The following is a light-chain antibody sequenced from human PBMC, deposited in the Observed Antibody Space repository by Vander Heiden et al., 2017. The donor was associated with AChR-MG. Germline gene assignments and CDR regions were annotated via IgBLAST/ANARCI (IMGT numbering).Light chain of an antibody. CDR1: QSVSSNY. CDR2: GAS. CDR3: QQYGTSPQT. J-gene: IGKJ1*01. V-gene: IGKV3-20*01. Sequence: EIVLTQSPGTLSLSPGERATLSCGASQSVSSNYLAWYQQKPGRAPRLLIYGASSRATGIPDRCSGSGSGTDFTLTINRLEHEDFAVYYCQQYGTSPQTFGQGTKVEIK.